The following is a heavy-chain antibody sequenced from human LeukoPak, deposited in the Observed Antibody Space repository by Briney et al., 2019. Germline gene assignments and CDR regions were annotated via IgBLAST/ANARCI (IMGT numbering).Heavy chain of an antibody. D-gene: IGHD3-22*01. Sequence: GGSLRLSCAASGFTFSSYAMSWVRQAPGKGLEWVSAISGSGGSTYYADSVKGRFTISRDNAKNSLYLQMNSLRAEDTALYYCAKVKPPYYYDSSGYYGAFDIWGQGTMVTVSS. CDR1: GFTFSSYA. J-gene: IGHJ3*02. CDR3: AKVKPPYYYDSSGYYGAFDI. V-gene: IGHV3-23*01. CDR2: ISGSGGST.